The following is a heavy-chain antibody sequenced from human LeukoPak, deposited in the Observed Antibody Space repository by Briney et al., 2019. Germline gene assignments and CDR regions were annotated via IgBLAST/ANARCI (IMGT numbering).Heavy chain of an antibody. CDR3: AKSRGNWPEDAFDI. Sequence: QAGGSLRLSCAASGFAFSSCAMSWVRQTPGKGLKWVSTISGSGGSTYYADSVKGRLTISRDNSKNTLFLQMNNLRAEDTAVYYCAKSRGNWPEDAFDIWGQGTMATVSS. CDR2: ISGSGGST. V-gene: IGHV3-23*01. D-gene: IGHD2/OR15-2a*01. J-gene: IGHJ3*02. CDR1: GFAFSSCA.